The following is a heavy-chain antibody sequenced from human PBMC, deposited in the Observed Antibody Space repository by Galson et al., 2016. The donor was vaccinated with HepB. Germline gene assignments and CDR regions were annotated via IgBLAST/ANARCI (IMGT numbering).Heavy chain of an antibody. D-gene: IGHD3-22*01. Sequence: SLRLSCAASEFTFSTYAMHWVRQAPGKGLEWLAVISYDGRNKYYADAVKDRFTISRDNSKNTLYLQMNSLRAEDTAVYYCTRDSDYDSSGYYGGAFDFGGQGTMVTVSS. CDR3: TRDSDYDSSGYYGGAFDF. J-gene: IGHJ3*01. CDR2: ISYDGRNK. V-gene: IGHV3-30-3*01. CDR1: EFTFSTYA.